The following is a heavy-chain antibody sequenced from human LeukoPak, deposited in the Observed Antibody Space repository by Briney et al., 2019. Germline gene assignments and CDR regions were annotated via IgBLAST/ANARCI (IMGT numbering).Heavy chain of an antibody. CDR2: IIPILGIA. CDR1: GGTFSSYT. Sequence: SVKVSCKASGGTFSSYTISWVRQAPGQGLEWMGRIIPILGIANHAQKFQGRVTITADKSTSTAYMELSSLRSEDTAVYYCAREEDYYDSSGYSFVSDYWGQGTLVTVSS. J-gene: IGHJ4*02. CDR3: AREEDYYDSSGYSFVSDY. D-gene: IGHD3-22*01. V-gene: IGHV1-69*04.